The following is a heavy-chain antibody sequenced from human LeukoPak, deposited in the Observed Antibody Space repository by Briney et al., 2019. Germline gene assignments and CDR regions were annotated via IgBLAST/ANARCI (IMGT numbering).Heavy chain of an antibody. Sequence: PGGSPRLSCVASHFTFSHFGMHWVRQAPGKGLEWVAVIWNDGSSQYYADSVKGRFTISRDNSQNTVYLQMNSLRGEDTAVYYCAKDAQRGFDYSNSLEKWGQGTLVIVSS. CDR3: AKDAQRGFDYSNSLEK. J-gene: IGHJ4*02. D-gene: IGHD4-11*01. V-gene: IGHV3-33*06. CDR2: IWNDGSSQ. CDR1: HFTFSHFG.